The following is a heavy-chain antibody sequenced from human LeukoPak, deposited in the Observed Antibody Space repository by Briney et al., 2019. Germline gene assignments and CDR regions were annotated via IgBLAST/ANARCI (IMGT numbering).Heavy chain of an antibody. J-gene: IGHJ6*02. CDR1: GYTFTTYN. CDR2: INPGAGGT. D-gene: IGHD4-17*01. CDR3: ARELNDYGDYYYGMDV. V-gene: IGHV1-46*01. Sequence: ASVKVSCKATGYTFTTYNMHWVQQAPGQGLVWMGLINPGAGGTSYAQKFQGRVTVTSDTSTSTVYMELSSLRSEDTAVYYCARELNDYGDYYYGMDVWGLGTTVIVS.